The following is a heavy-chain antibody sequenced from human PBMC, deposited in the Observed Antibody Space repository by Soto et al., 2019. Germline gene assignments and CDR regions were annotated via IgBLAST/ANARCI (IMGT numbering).Heavy chain of an antibody. D-gene: IGHD3-22*01. CDR3: ARDRYYDSSGD. CDR1: GSTFTSYG. CDR2: ISAYNGNT. J-gene: IGHJ4*02. V-gene: IGHV1-18*01. Sequence: XSVKVSCTHSGSTFTSYGIRLVRQAPGQGLEWMGWISAYNGNTNYAQKLQGRVTMTTDTSTSTAYMELRSLRSDDTAVYYCARDRYYDSSGDWGQGTLVTVSS.